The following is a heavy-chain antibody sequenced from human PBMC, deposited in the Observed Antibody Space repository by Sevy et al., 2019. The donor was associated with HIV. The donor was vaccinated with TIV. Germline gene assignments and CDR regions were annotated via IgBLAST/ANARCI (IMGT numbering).Heavy chain of an antibody. J-gene: IGHJ4*02. V-gene: IGHV4-61*02. CDR3: ARDDASNPRVLDY. CDR2: IHASGST. D-gene: IGHD3-3*01. CDR1: AGSISSDSYF. Sequence: SETLSLTCTVSAGSISSDSYFWNWIRQPAGKGLEWIGRIHASGSTIYNPSLKSRVTMSVDKSKSQFSLRLTSVTAADTAVYYCARDDASNPRVLDYWGQGALVTVSS.